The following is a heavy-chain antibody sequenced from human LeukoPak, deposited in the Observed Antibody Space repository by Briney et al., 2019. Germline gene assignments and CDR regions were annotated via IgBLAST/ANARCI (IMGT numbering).Heavy chain of an antibody. CDR3: ARARGGSNSDY. CDR2: INQDGHEK. J-gene: IGHJ4*02. CDR1: GFTFSSYW. V-gene: IGHV3-7*05. D-gene: IGHD1-26*01. Sequence: GGSLRLSCAASGFTFSSYWMRWVRQAPGKRLDWVASINQDGHEKYYVDSVKGRFTISRDNAKISLYLQMNSLRADDTAVYYCARARGGSNSDYWGQGTLVTVSS.